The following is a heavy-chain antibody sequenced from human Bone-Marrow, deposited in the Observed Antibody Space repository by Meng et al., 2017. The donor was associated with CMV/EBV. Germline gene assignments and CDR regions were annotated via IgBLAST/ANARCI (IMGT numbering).Heavy chain of an antibody. V-gene: IGHV3-53*01. CDR3: ARGYPYDAFDI. D-gene: IGHD1-14*01. CDR1: GFTFSDYY. Sequence: GESLKISCAASGFTFSDYYMSWIRQAPGKGLEWVSVIYSGGSTYYADSVKGRFTISRDNSKNTLYLQMNSLRAEDTAVYYCARGYPYDAFDIWGQGTMVTVSS. CDR2: IYSGGST. J-gene: IGHJ3*02.